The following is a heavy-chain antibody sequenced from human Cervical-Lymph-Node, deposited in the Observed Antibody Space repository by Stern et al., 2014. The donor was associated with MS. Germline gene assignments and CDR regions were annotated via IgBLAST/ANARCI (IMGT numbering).Heavy chain of an antibody. Sequence: VQLVESGGGVVQPGRSLRLSCAASGFTFSSYGMHWVRQAPGKGLEWVAIIWYDGSNKYYAESVKGRFTISRDSSKNTLYLQMNSLRAEDTAVYYCAREGGNTAEYFQHWGQGTLVTVSS. CDR2: IWYDGSNK. D-gene: IGHD4-23*01. V-gene: IGHV3-33*01. CDR3: AREGGNTAEYFQH. J-gene: IGHJ1*01. CDR1: GFTFSSYG.